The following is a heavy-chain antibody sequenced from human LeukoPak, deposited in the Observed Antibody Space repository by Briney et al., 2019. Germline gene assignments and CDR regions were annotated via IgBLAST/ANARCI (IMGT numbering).Heavy chain of an antibody. CDR1: GFTFSSYW. Sequence: GGSLRLSCAASGFTFSSYWMSWVRQAPGRGLEWVANIKQDGSEKYYVDSVKGRFTISRDNAKNSLYLQMNSLRAEDTAVYYCARDSAYSSSAEVLDYWGQGTLVTVSS. V-gene: IGHV3-7*01. D-gene: IGHD6-6*01. CDR3: ARDSAYSSSAEVLDY. CDR2: IKQDGSEK. J-gene: IGHJ4*02.